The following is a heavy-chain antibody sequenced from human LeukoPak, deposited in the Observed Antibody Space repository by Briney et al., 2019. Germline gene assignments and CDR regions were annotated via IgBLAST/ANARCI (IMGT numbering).Heavy chain of an antibody. CDR3: ARDLIAVAGTLSS. D-gene: IGHD6-19*01. J-gene: IGHJ5*02. V-gene: IGHV1-46*01. CDR1: GYTFTGYY. CDR2: INPSGGST. Sequence: ASVKVSCKASGYTFTGYYMHWVRQAPGQGLEWMGIINPSGGSTSYAQKFQGRVTMTRDTSTSTVYMELSSLRSEDTAVYYCARDLIAVAGTLSSWGQGTLVTVSS.